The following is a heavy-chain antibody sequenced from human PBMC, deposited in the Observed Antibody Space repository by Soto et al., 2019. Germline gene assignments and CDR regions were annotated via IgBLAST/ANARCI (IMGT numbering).Heavy chain of an antibody. CDR2: IYWDDDK. V-gene: IGHV2-5*02. CDR1: GFSLSTSGVG. D-gene: IGHD2-15*01. Sequence: QITLKESGPTLVNPTQTLTLTCTFSGFSLSTSGVGVGWIRQPPGKALEWLALIYWDDDKRSSPSLKSRLTITKDTAKNQVVLTVTNIDPLDTDTYYCAHSSCGDHHDAFDIWGQGTMVTVSS. J-gene: IGHJ3*02. CDR3: AHSSCGDHHDAFDI.